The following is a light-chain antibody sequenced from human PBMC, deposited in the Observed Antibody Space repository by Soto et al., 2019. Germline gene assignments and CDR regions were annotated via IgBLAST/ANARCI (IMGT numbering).Light chain of an antibody. CDR3: QHYNNWPLT. CDR1: QSVSSN. V-gene: IGKV3-15*01. J-gene: IGKJ4*01. CDR2: GAS. Sequence: EIVMTQSPATLSVSPGERATFSCRASQSVSSNLAWYQQKPGQAPRLLIYGASIRATGIPARFSGSGSGTEFTLTISSLQSEDFAVYYCQHYNNWPLTFGGGTKVDI.